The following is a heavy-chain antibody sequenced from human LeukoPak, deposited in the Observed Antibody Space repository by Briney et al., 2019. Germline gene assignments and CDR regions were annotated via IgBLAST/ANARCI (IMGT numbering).Heavy chain of an antibody. CDR1: GFTFSSYA. D-gene: IGHD6-13*01. CDR3: AREGEADSSSWTDLPDY. CDR2: ISYDGSNK. Sequence: GGSLRLSCAASGFTFSSYAMSWVRQAPGKGLEWVAVISYDGSNKYYADSVKGRFTISRDNSKNTLYLQMNSLRAEDTAVYYCAREGEADSSSWTDLPDYWGQGTLVTVSS. J-gene: IGHJ4*02. V-gene: IGHV3-30-3*01.